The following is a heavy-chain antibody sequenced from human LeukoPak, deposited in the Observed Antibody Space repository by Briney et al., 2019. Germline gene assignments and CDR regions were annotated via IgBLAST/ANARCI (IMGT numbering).Heavy chain of an antibody. CDR1: GFTFGDYA. V-gene: IGHV3-21*01. D-gene: IGHD1-26*01. Sequence: GGSLRLSCTASGFTFGDYAMSWVRQAPGKGLEWVSSISSSSTYIYYADSVKGRFTISRDNAKNSLYLQMNSLRAEDTAIYYCARGSGSYLPLDYWGQGTLVTVSS. J-gene: IGHJ4*02. CDR3: ARGSGSYLPLDY. CDR2: ISSSSTYI.